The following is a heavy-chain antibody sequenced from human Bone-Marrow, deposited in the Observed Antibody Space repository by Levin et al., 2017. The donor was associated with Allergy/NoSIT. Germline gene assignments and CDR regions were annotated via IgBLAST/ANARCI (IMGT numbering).Heavy chain of an antibody. V-gene: IGHV4-59*01. J-gene: IGHJ6*02. CDR2: IYYSGST. CDR1: GDSIRRSY. Sequence: SLTLSLPCTVSGDSIRRSYWSWIRQPPGKGLEWIGYIYYSGSTNYNPSLKSRVTISVDTSKNQFSLDMNFLTAADTAVYYCARDAQTSPSRNYGMDVWGQGTTVTVSS. CDR3: ARDAQTSPSRNYGMDV.